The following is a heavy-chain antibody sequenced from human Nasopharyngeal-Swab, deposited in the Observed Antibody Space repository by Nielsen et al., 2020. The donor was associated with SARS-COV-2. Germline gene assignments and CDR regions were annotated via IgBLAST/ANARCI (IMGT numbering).Heavy chain of an antibody. V-gene: IGHV3-21*01. CDR3: AAYYASGSYSSGSSNYYYYGKDV. CDR2: ISSSSSYI. Sequence: GGSLRLSCVASGFTFSSYNMNWVRKATGKGLEWVSCISSSSSYIYYEDSVKGRFTISRDNAENSLYLQMNSLRAEDTAVYYCAAYYASGSYSSGSSNYYYYGKDVWGQGTTVTVSS. D-gene: IGHD3-10*01. CDR1: GFTFSSYN. J-gene: IGHJ6*02.